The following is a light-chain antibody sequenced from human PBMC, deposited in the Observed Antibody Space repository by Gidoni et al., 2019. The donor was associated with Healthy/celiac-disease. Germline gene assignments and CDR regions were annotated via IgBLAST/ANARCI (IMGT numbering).Light chain of an antibody. Sequence: DIVMTQSPLSLPVTPGAPASISCRSSQSLLHSNGYNYLDWYLQKPGQSPQLLIYLGSNRASGVPERFSGSGSGTDFTLKISRVEAEDVGVYYCMQALQTPDTFGQGTKLEIK. CDR3: MQALQTPDT. CDR2: LGS. J-gene: IGKJ2*01. CDR1: QSLLHSNGYNY. V-gene: IGKV2-28*01.